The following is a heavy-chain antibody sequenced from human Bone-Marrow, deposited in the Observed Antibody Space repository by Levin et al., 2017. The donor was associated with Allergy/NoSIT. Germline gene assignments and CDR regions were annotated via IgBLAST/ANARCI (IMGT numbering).Heavy chain of an antibody. CDR2: IHDSEST. J-gene: IGHJ4*02. CDR1: GGSISSGNYY. Sequence: SQTLSLTCSVSGGSISSGNYYWSWIRQPPGKGLEWIGYIHDSESTDYNPSLKSRLTISLAPSKTHFSLKLTSVTAADTAVYFCARVLNGYFAGYFDLWGQGTLVTVSS. CDR3: ARVLNGYFAGYFDL. V-gene: IGHV4-30-4*01. D-gene: IGHD5-18*01.